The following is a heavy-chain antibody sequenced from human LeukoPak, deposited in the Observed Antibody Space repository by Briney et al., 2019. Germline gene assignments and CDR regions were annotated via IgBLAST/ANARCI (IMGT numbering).Heavy chain of an antibody. CDR1: GGSISSYY. D-gene: IGHD2-2*01. CDR2: IYYSGST. Sequence: SETLSLTCTVSGGSISSYYWSWIRQPPGKGLEWIGYIYYSGSTIYNPSLESRVTISVDTSKNQFSLRLSSVTAADTAVYYCARGIYCSSTSCYYYFDYWGQGTLVTVSS. V-gene: IGHV4-59*01. CDR3: ARGIYCSSTSCYYYFDY. J-gene: IGHJ4*02.